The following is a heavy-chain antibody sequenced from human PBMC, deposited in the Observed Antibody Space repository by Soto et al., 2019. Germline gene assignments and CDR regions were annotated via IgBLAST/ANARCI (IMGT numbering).Heavy chain of an antibody. CDR1: GGSIRSYY. J-gene: IGHJ4*02. V-gene: IGHV4-59*01. CDR2: IYYSGST. Sequence: NPSETLSLTCTVSGGSIRSYYWSWIRQPPGKGLEWIGYIYYSGSTNYNPSLKSRVTISVDTSKSQFSLKLSSVTAADTAVYYCAVVGATSSYFDYWGQGTLVTVSS. D-gene: IGHD1-26*01. CDR3: AVVGATSSYFDY.